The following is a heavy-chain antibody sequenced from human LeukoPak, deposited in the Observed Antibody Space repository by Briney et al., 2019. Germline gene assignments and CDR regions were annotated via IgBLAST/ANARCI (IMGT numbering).Heavy chain of an antibody. CDR3: ARDRKGEYYYDSGSLDY. Sequence: ASVKVSCKASGYTFTSYYIHWVRQAPGQGLEWMGIINPSGGSTSYAQKFQGRVTMTRTPSTSTVYMELSSLRSEDTAVYYCARDRKGEYYYDSGSLDYWGQGTLVTVSS. CDR1: GYTFTSYY. V-gene: IGHV1-46*01. D-gene: IGHD3-10*01. CDR2: INPSGGST. J-gene: IGHJ4*02.